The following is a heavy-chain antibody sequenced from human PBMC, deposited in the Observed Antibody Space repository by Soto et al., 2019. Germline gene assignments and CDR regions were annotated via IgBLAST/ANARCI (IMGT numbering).Heavy chain of an antibody. CDR2: IIPILGIA. J-gene: IGHJ4*02. CDR3: ARGCPGSGGDCYPDY. Sequence: QVQLVQSGAEVKKPGSSVKVSCKASGGTFSSYTISWVRQAPGQGLEWMGRIIPILGIANYAQKFQGRVTITADKSTSTAYMELSSLRSEDKAVYYCARGCPGSGGDCYPDYWGQGTLVTVSS. D-gene: IGHD2-21*02. V-gene: IGHV1-69*02. CDR1: GGTFSSYT.